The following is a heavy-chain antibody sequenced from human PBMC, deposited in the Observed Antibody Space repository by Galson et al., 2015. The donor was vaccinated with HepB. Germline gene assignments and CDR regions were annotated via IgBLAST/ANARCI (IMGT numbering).Heavy chain of an antibody. J-gene: IGHJ4*02. V-gene: IGHV3-66*02. D-gene: IGHD2/OR15-2a*01. CDR1: GFTVTKNY. CDR2: IYPDRST. CDR3: GISVMPNNMDY. Sequence: SLRLSCAASGFTVTKNYMSWVRRAPGTGLEWVSIIYPDRSTYYADSMKGRFTTSRDDSKTTVYLHMSNLRIEDTAVYYCGISVMPNNMDYWGRGTLVTVSP.